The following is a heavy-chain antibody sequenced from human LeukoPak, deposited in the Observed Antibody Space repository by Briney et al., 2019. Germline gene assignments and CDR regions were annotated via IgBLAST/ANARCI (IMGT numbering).Heavy chain of an antibody. D-gene: IGHD6-13*01. CDR3: ARGGRIAAAGIDY. CDR1: VYTFTGYY. J-gene: IGHJ4*02. V-gene: IGHV1-2*02. CDR2: INPNSGGT. Sequence: ASVKVSCKASVYTFTGYYMHWVRQAPAQGLEWMGWINPNSGGTNYAQKLQGRVTMTRDTSISTAYMELSRLRSDDTAVYYCARGGRIAAAGIDYWGQGTLVTVSS.